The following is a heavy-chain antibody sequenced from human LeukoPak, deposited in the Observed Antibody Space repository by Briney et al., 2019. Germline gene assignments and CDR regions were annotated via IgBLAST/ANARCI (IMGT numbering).Heavy chain of an antibody. Sequence: SETLSLTCAVYGGSFSGYYWSWIRQPPGKGLEWIGEINHSRSTNYNTSLKSRVTISVDTSTNHFSLKLSSLTAAETTVLYCAGAPVAATLNWCDPWGQGTLVTVSS. CDR3: AGAPVAATLNWCDP. D-gene: IGHD2-15*01. CDR1: GGSFSGYY. CDR2: INHSRST. J-gene: IGHJ5*02. V-gene: IGHV4-34*01.